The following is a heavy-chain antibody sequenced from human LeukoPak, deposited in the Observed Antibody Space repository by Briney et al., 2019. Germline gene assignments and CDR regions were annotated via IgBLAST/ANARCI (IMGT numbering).Heavy chain of an antibody. D-gene: IGHD2-2*01. Sequence: SETLSLTCTVSGGSISSYYWSWIRQPPGKGLEWIGSIYYSGSTYYNPSLKSRVTISVDTSKNQFSLKLSSVTAADTAVYYCARDLVGKVDPWGQGTLVTVSS. CDR1: GGSISSYY. CDR3: ARDLVGKVDP. V-gene: IGHV4-59*01. J-gene: IGHJ5*02. CDR2: IYYSGST.